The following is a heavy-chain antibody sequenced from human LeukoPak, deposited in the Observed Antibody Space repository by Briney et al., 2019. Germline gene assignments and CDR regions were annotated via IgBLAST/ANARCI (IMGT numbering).Heavy chain of an antibody. CDR2: ISYSGSN. D-gene: IGHD6-6*01. V-gene: IGHV4-59*01. Sequence: KPSETLSLTCTVAGGSITSYFWSWLRQPPGKGLEWVGYISYSGSNNYNPSLKSRVTISVDTSKKQFSLKLSSVTAADTAVYFCARDRSMTYYYYGMDVWGQGTTVTVSS. CDR1: GGSITSYF. CDR3: ARDRSMTYYYYGMDV. J-gene: IGHJ6*02.